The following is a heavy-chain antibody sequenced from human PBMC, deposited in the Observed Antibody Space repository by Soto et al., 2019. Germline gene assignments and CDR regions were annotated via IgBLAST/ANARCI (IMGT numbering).Heavy chain of an antibody. CDR1: HASLTSSSHY. Sequence: PSETLSLTCIVSHASLTSSSHYCGWIRQPPGKGLESIGNIYYDGNTYYNPSLKSRVTISLDTSKNQFSLRLNSVTAADTAVYYCARSSIVPRLLMYPFDYWGQGTLVTVS. J-gene: IGHJ4*02. CDR3: ARSSIVPRLLMYPFDY. D-gene: IGHD2-8*01. CDR2: IYYDGNT. V-gene: IGHV4-39*01.